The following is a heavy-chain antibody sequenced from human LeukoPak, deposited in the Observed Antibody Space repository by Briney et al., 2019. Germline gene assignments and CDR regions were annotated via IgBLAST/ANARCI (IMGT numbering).Heavy chain of an antibody. CDR1: GYIFSSYE. Sequence: GGSLRLSCAASGYIFSSYEMNWVRQAPGKGLEWVSYISTRGGTIYYADSVKGRFTISRDNAKNSLYLQMNSLRAEDTAVYYCARDSYYGGTQDYWGQGTLVTVSS. V-gene: IGHV3-48*03. CDR2: ISTRGGTI. CDR3: ARDSYYGGTQDY. J-gene: IGHJ4*02. D-gene: IGHD4-23*01.